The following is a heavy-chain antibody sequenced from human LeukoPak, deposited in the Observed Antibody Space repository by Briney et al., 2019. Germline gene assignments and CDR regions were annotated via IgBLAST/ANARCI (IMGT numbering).Heavy chain of an antibody. V-gene: IGHV3-30*04. CDR3: AKESESYDSSGSTFDY. J-gene: IGHJ4*02. CDR1: GFTFSNYA. CDR2: ISNDGSNK. Sequence: GGSLRLSCAGSGFTFSNYAMHWVRQAPGKGLEWVAVISNDGSNKYYADSVKGRFTISRDDSKNTLYLQINSLRAEDTAVYYCAKESESYDSSGSTFDYWGQGTLVTVSS. D-gene: IGHD3-22*01.